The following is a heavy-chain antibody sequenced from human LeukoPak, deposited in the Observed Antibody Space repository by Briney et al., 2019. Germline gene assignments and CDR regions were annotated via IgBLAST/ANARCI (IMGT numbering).Heavy chain of an antibody. CDR3: ARVVDHDYGDYYLDY. Sequence: GGSLRLSCAASGFIFNSYGMHWVRQAPGKGLEWVAFIRYDGSNKYYADSVKGRLTISRDNSKNTLYLQMNSLRAEDTAVYYCARVVDHDYGDYYLDYWGQGTLVTVSS. J-gene: IGHJ4*02. V-gene: IGHV3-30*02. CDR2: IRYDGSNK. CDR1: GFIFNSYG. D-gene: IGHD4-17*01.